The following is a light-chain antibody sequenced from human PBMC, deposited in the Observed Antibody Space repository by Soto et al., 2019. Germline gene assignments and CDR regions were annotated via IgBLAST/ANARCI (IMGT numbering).Light chain of an antibody. CDR1: QSVDNN. Sequence: ENVLTQSPGTLSLSPGERATLSCRASQSVDNNLAWYQQRPGQAPTLLISDASTRATGIPDRFSGSGSGTDFPLTISRLEPEDYALYYCQQYGPSLITFGQGTRLESK. CDR3: QQYGPSLIT. CDR2: DAS. J-gene: IGKJ5*01. V-gene: IGKV3-20*01.